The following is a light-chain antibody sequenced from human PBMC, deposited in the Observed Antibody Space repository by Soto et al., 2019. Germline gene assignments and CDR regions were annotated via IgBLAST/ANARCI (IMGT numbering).Light chain of an antibody. V-gene: IGLV2-14*01. CDR3: SSYTRSSTLYV. CDR1: SSDVGRYNY. J-gene: IGLJ1*01. CDR2: EVS. Sequence: QSALTQPASVSGSPGQSITISCTGSSSDVGRYNYVSWYQHHPGKAPKLMFYEVSNRPSGVSNRFSGSKSGNTASLTISGLQAEDEADYHCSSYTRSSTLYVFGTGTKLTV.